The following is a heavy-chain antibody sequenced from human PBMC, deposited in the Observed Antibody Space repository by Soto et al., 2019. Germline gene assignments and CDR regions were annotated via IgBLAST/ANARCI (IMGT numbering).Heavy chain of an antibody. CDR3: ARVLYYGSGSYSPYGMDV. J-gene: IGHJ6*02. V-gene: IGHV1-69*01. Sequence: QVPLVQSGAEVKYPGSSVKVSCKTAGVSFNDNGIGWVRQAPGHGLEWMGGVSPPFRTSNYARKFQGRISITADASTGTVNMDLSSLTSEDTAQYYCARVLYYGSGSYSPYGMDVWGQGTTVTVSS. CDR1: GVSFNDNG. D-gene: IGHD3-10*01. CDR2: VSPPFRTS.